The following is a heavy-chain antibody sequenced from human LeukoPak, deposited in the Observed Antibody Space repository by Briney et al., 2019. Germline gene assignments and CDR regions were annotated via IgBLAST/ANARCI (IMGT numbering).Heavy chain of an antibody. V-gene: IGHV1-24*01. CDR2: FDPEDGET. D-gene: IGHD3-22*01. CDR1: GYTLTELS. Sequence: GASVTVSCKVSGYTLTELSMHWVQQAPGKGLEWMGGFDPEDGETIYAQKFQGRVTMTEDTSTDTAYMELSSLRSEDTAVYYCATGYYYDSSGYYLDYWGQGTLVTVSS. CDR3: ATGYYYDSSGYYLDY. J-gene: IGHJ4*02.